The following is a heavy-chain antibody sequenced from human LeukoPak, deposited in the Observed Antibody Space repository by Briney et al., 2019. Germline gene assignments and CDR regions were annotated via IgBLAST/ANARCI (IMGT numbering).Heavy chain of an antibody. CDR3: ARAHVEMATISRPRNIYFDY. D-gene: IGHD5-24*01. J-gene: IGHJ4*02. Sequence: PSRTLSLTCTVSGGSISSGNYYWSWIPQPAGKGLEWIGRIYTSGRTNYDPPLKSRVTISVDTSKNQFSLKLSSVTAADTAVYYCARAHVEMATISRPRNIYFDYWGQGTLVTVSS. V-gene: IGHV4-61*02. CDR2: IYTSGRT. CDR1: GGSISSGNYY.